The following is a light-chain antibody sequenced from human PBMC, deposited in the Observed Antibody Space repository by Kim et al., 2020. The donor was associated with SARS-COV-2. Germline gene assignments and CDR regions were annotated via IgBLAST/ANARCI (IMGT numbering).Light chain of an antibody. CDR1: QDILSV. CDR2: AAS. CDR3: LQDYNYPFT. J-gene: IGKJ2*01. Sequence: AIQMTQSPSSLSASVGDRVTITCRASQDILSVLGWYQQKPGKAPNLLIYAASTLQSGVPSRFSGSGSGTDFTLTIYSLRPEYSATYFCLQDYNYPFTFRRGTELEI. V-gene: IGKV1-6*01.